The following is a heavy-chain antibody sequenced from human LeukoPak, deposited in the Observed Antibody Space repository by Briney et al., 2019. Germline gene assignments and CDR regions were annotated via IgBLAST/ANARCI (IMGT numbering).Heavy chain of an antibody. CDR3: AKDTSIGRYCTNGVCSPLDY. D-gene: IGHD2-8*01. J-gene: IGHJ4*02. CDR1: GFTFSSYA. V-gene: IGHV3-23*01. Sequence: GGSLGLSCAASGFTFSSYAMSWVRQAPGKGLEWVSAISDSGGSTYDADSVKGRFTISRDNSKNTLYLQMNSLRAEDPAVYYCAKDTSIGRYCTNGVCSPLDYWGQGTLVTVSS. CDR2: ISDSGGST.